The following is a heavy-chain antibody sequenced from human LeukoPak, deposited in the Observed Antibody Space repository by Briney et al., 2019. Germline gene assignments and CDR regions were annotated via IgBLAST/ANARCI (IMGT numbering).Heavy chain of an antibody. CDR1: GGSFSVAY. D-gene: IGHD3-22*01. Sequence: PSETLSLTCAVHGGSFSVAYWSWIRQTPGKGLEWIGEINPSGGTIYNPSLKSRPTISVDMSKKQFSLNLSSVSAADTAVYYCGTRTYYYDDSALSHDYWGQGTLVTVSS. V-gene: IGHV4-34*01. CDR2: INPSGGT. J-gene: IGHJ4*02. CDR3: GTRTYYYDDSALSHDY.